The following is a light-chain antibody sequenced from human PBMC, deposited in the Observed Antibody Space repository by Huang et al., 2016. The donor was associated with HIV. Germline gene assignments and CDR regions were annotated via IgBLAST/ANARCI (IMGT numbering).Light chain of an antibody. CDR2: GAS. CDR1: QSVNTN. V-gene: IGKV3-15*01. Sequence: EVVLTQSPAILSVSPGERAALSCRASQSVNTNLAWYQQKPGPAPRLLIHGASTRATIIPARFSGSGSGTEFTLTISSLQSEDFAVYYCQQYNNWPITFGQGTRLEIK. J-gene: IGKJ5*01. CDR3: QQYNNWPIT.